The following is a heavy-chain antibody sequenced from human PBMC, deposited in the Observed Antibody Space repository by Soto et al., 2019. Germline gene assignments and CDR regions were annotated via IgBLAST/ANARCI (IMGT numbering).Heavy chain of an antibody. CDR2: ISSSSSTI. CDR1: GFTFSSYS. D-gene: IGHD3-22*01. CDR3: ARDLDYYDSSGYLRLDAFDI. Sequence: GGSLRLSCAASGFTFSSYSMNWVRQAPGKGLEWVSYISSSSSTIYYADSVKGRFTISRDNAKNSLYLQMNSLRDEDTAVYYCARDLDYYDSSGYLRLDAFDIWGQGTMVNGSS. J-gene: IGHJ3*02. V-gene: IGHV3-48*02.